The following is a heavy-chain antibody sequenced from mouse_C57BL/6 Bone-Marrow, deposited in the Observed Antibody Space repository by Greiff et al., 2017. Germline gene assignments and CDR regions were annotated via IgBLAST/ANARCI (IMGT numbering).Heavy chain of an antibody. J-gene: IGHJ2*01. V-gene: IGHV1-81*01. D-gene: IGHD1-1*01. CDR2: IYLRSGNT. CDR1: GYTFTSYG. CDR3: ARGMGYHYGSSYGY. Sequence: VQGVESGAELARPGASVKLSCKASGYTFTSYGISWVKQRTGQGLEWIGEIYLRSGNTYYNEKFKGKATLTADKSSSTAYMELRSLTSEDSAVYFCARGMGYHYGSSYGYWGQGTTLTVSS.